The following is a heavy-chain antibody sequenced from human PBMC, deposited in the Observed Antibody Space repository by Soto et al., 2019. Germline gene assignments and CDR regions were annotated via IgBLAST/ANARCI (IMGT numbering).Heavy chain of an antibody. J-gene: IGHJ4*02. CDR3: AGHGDQWLIRPFDS. V-gene: IGHV4-59*01. Sequence: SETLSLTCIVSGGSISHYYWSWIRQSPGKGLEWIGFIFYSGNSNYNPSLKSRVSMSVDMSKNQFSLKLTSVTAADTAMYYCAGHGDQWLIRPFDSWGQGTLVTVSS. CDR1: GGSISHYY. CDR2: IFYSGNS. D-gene: IGHD6-19*01.